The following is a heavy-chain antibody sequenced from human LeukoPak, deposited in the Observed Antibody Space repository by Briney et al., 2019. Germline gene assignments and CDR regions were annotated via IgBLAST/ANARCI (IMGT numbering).Heavy chain of an antibody. D-gene: IGHD4-17*01. V-gene: IGHV3-23*01. CDR1: GFTFKGYA. J-gene: IGHJ3*02. Sequence: PGGSLRLSCAASGFTFKGYAMMWVRQAPGRGLEWVSAIRASGGLRFYANSVKGRFTISRDNSKNTLYLQMNSLRAADTAVYYCARDPNGDYIGAFDMCGQGTKVTVSS. CDR2: IRASGGLR. CDR3: ARDPNGDYIGAFDM.